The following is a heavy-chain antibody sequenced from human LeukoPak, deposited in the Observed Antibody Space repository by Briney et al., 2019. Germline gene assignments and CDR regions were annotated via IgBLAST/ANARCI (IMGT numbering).Heavy chain of an antibody. V-gene: IGHV4-4*07. CDR1: GGSISSYY. Sequence: KPSETLSLTCTVSGGSISSYYWSWIRQPAGKGLEWIGRIYTSGSTNYNPSLKSRVTMSVDTSKNQFSLKLGSVTAADTAVYYCARIVGATSRGAFDIWGQGTMVTVSS. D-gene: IGHD1-26*01. CDR2: IYTSGST. CDR3: ARIVGATSRGAFDI. J-gene: IGHJ3*02.